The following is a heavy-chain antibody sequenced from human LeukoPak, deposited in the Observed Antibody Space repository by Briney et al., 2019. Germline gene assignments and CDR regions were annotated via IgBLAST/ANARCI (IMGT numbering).Heavy chain of an antibody. CDR3: AIPLSTVTSFDF. Sequence: ASVKVSCKASKYTFTSDDIHWVRQATGQGLDWMGWVNTHIGNTGYAQKFQGRVTMTRNTSISTAYLELRSLRSEDTAIYYCAIPLSTVTSFDFWGQGTLVTVSS. CDR2: VNTHIGNT. D-gene: IGHD4-17*01. CDR1: KYTFTSDD. V-gene: IGHV1-8*01. J-gene: IGHJ4*02.